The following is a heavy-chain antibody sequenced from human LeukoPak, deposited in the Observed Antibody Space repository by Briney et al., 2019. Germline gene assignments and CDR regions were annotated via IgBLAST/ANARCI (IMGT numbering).Heavy chain of an antibody. CDR2: ISHRSETV. D-gene: IGHD2-2*03. J-gene: IGHJ6*04. V-gene: IGHV3-48*04. CDR3: ARDWLDVSMDV. CDR1: GFPFGHFC. Sequence: GGSLRLSCEVSGFPFGHFCMNWVRQAPGKGLEWVSYISHRSETVYYADSVKGRFTISRDNARNSLYLRMSGLRAEDTAVYYCARDWLDVSMDVWGKGTTVTVSS.